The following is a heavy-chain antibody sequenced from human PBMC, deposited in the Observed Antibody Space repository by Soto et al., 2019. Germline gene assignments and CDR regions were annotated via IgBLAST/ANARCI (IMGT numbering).Heavy chain of an antibody. J-gene: IGHJ4*02. CDR3: ARGLGGYDPGRLDS. CDR2: ISWNSGRI. CDR1: GFTFDDYA. V-gene: IGHV3-9*01. Sequence: EEHLVESGGGLVQPGRSLTLSCAASGFTFDDYAMHWVRQRPGKGLEAVSGISWNSGRIEYADSVKGRFTISRDNAKNYLYLQMNSLRAEDTAFYYCARGLGGYDPGRLDSWGQGTLVTVSS. D-gene: IGHD5-12*01.